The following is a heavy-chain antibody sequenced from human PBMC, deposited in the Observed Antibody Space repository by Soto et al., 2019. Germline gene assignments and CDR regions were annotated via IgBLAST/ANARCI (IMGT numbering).Heavy chain of an antibody. J-gene: IGHJ6*02. V-gene: IGHV4-61*01. Sequence: SETLSLTCTVSGGSVSSGSYYWSWIRQPPGKGLEWIGYIYYSGSTNYNPSLKSRVTISVDTSKNQFSLKLSSVTAADTAVYYCARLFGVTGTTYYYYGMDVWGQGTTVTVSS. CDR3: ARLFGVTGTTYYYYGMDV. CDR1: GGSVSSGSYY. CDR2: IYYSGST. D-gene: IGHD1-7*01.